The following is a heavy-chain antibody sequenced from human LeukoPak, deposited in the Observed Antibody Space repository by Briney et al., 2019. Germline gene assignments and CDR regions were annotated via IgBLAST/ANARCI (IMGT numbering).Heavy chain of an antibody. CDR1: GGSFSGYY. V-gene: IGHV4-34*01. J-gene: IGHJ6*03. CDR2: INHSGRT. D-gene: IGHD6-25*01. CDR3: ARDLADLASAGYMDV. Sequence: SETLSLTCAVYGGSFSGYYWSWVRQPPGKGVEGIGEINHSGRTNYNPALKRGGTISVDTSKNQFSLKLSSVTAADTAVYYCARDLADLASAGYMDVWGKGTTVTVSS.